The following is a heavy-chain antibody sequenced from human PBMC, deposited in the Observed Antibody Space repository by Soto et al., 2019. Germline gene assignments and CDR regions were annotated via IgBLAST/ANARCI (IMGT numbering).Heavy chain of an antibody. Sequence: GRSLRLSCAASGFTFSDYYMNWIRQAPGKGLEWVSYISGGAITIYYADSVKGRFTISRDNAKNSLYQKMNSLRAEDTAVYYCAGQYSSSSVEFWGQGTLVTVSS. D-gene: IGHD6-6*01. V-gene: IGHV3-11*01. J-gene: IGHJ4*02. CDR3: AGQYSSSSVEF. CDR2: ISGGAITI. CDR1: GFTFSDYY.